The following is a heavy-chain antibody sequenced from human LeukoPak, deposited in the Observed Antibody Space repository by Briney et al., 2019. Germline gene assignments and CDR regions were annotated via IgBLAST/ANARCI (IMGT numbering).Heavy chain of an antibody. V-gene: IGHV1-8*01. D-gene: IGHD6-19*01. Sequence: ASVKVSCKASGYTFTSYDINWVRQATGQGLEWMVWMNPNSGNTGYAQKFQGRVTMTRNTSISTAYMELSSLRSEDTAVYYCARVRAVAGRAEYFQHWGQGTLVTVSS. CDR2: MNPNSGNT. CDR3: ARVRAVAGRAEYFQH. J-gene: IGHJ1*01. CDR1: GYTFTSYD.